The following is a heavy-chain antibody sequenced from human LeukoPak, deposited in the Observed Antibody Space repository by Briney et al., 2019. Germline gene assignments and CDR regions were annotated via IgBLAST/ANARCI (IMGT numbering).Heavy chain of an antibody. Sequence: KTSETLSLTCTVSGGSISSSSYYWGWIRQPPGKGLEWIGSIYYSGSTYYNPSLKSRVTISVDTSKNQFSLKLSSVTAADTAVYYCARDTGIYWGQGTLVTVSS. CDR2: IYYSGST. CDR3: ARDTGIY. V-gene: IGHV4-39*02. J-gene: IGHJ4*02. CDR1: GGSISSSSYY. D-gene: IGHD3-10*01.